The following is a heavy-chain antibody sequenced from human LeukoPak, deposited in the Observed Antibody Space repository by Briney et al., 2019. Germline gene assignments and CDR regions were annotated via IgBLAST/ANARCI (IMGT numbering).Heavy chain of an antibody. CDR3: ARTYGLYYFDY. D-gene: IGHD4-17*01. CDR2: ISSSSSYT. V-gene: IGHV3-11*06. CDR1: GFTFSDYY. Sequence: PGGSLRLSCAASGFTFSDYYMSWIRQAPGKGLEWVSYISSSSSYTNYADSVKGRFTISRDNAKNSLYLQMNSLRAEDTAVYYCARTYGLYYFDYWGQGTLVTVSS. J-gene: IGHJ4*02.